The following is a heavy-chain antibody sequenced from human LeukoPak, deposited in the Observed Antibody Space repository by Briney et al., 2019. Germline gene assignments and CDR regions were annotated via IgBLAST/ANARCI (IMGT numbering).Heavy chain of an antibody. V-gene: IGHV4-31*03. Sequence: TSETLSLTCSVSGGSITSGGYYWTWIRQHPGEGLEWIGYISHSGNTYYNPSLKSRVTISVDTSKNQFSLKLSSVTAADTAEYYCARGGYCSSTSCYRALDYWGQGTLVTVSS. CDR1: GGSITSGGYY. CDR2: ISHSGNT. D-gene: IGHD2-2*02. J-gene: IGHJ4*02. CDR3: ARGGYCSSTSCYRALDY.